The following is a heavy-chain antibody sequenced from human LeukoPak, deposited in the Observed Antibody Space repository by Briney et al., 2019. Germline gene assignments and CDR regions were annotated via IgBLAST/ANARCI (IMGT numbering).Heavy chain of an antibody. Sequence: SETLSLTCTVSGGSISSYYWSWIRKRPGKGLEWIGYIYYSGSTNYNPSLKSRVTISVDTSKNQFSLKLSSVTAADTAVYYCAREFYYYGSGSHVYYFDYWGQGTLVTVSS. CDR1: GGSISSYY. CDR2: IYYSGST. V-gene: IGHV4-59*01. D-gene: IGHD3-10*01. J-gene: IGHJ4*02. CDR3: AREFYYYGSGSHVYYFDY.